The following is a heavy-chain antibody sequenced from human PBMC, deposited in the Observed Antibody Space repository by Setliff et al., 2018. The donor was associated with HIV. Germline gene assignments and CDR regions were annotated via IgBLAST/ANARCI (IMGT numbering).Heavy chain of an antibody. D-gene: IGHD2-15*01. CDR2: INHSGST. CDR1: GGSFSGYY. V-gene: IGHV4-34*01. CDR3: ARVVDADYLDY. Sequence: SETLSLTCAVYGGSFSGYYWSWIRQPPGKGLEWIGEINHSGSTNYNPSLKSRVTISVDTSKNQFSLRLSSVTAADTAVFFCARVVDADYLDYWGQGTPVTVSS. J-gene: IGHJ4*02.